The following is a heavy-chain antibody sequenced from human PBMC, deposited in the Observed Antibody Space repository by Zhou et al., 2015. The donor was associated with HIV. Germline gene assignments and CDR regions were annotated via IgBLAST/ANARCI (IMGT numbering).Heavy chain of an antibody. V-gene: IGHV1-69*08. CDR1: GGTFSSYT. J-gene: IGHJ5*02. D-gene: IGHD2-21*01. Sequence: QVQLVQSGAEVKKPGSSVKVSCKASGGTFSSYTISWVRQAPGQGLEWMGRIIPILGIANYAQKFQGRVTITADKSTSTAYMELSSLRSEDTAVYYCAREPHVFQYNWFDPWGQGTLVTVSS. CDR3: AREPHVFQYNWFDP. CDR2: IIPILGIA.